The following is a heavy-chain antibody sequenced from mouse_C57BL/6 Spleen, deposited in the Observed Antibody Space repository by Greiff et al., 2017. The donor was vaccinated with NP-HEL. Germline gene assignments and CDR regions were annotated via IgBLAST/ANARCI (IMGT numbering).Heavy chain of an antibody. V-gene: IGHV1-52*01. CDR3: VYGSPWYFDV. CDR2: IDPSVSDT. Sequence: HLPPPLSSLVSPCSSVTLSFKASVYTFTSYCLPFLMPSPIHVLEWIGNIDPSVSDTHYNQKFQDKATLTVDKSSSTAYMQLSSLTSEDSAVYYCVYGSPWYFDVWGTGTTVTVSS. J-gene: IGHJ1*03. CDR1: VYTFTSYC. D-gene: IGHD1-1*01.